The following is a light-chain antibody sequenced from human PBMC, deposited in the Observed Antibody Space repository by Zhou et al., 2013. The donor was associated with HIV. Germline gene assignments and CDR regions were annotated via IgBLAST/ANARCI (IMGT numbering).Light chain of an antibody. J-gene: IGKJ5*01. CDR1: QSISSNY. V-gene: IGKV3-20*01. Sequence: EIVLSQSPGTLSLSPGETSTLSCRASQSISSNYLAWYQQKPGQAPRLLIYGTSTRATGIPDRFSGSGSGTDFTLTISRLEPEDFAVYYCQQYGGSPTTFGQGTRLEIK. CDR2: GTS. CDR3: QQYGGSPTT.